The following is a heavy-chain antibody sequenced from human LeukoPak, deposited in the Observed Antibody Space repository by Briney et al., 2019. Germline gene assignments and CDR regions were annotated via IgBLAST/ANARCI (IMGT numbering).Heavy chain of an antibody. CDR1: GFTFSSYG. J-gene: IGHJ4*02. D-gene: IGHD1-26*01. V-gene: IGHV3-30*18. Sequence: GGSLRLSCAASGFTFSSYGMHWVRQAPGKGLEWVAVISYDGSNKYYADSVKGRFTISRDNSKNTLYLQMSSLRAEDTAVYYCAKRAVGVAYYFDYWGQGALRSASS. CDR3: AKRAVGVAYYFDY. CDR2: ISYDGSNK.